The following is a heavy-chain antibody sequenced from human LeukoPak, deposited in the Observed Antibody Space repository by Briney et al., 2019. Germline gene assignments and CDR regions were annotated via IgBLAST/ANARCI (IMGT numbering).Heavy chain of an antibody. Sequence: SETLSLTCTVSGGSVSSYYWSWIRQPPGKGLEWIGYKYNSGSTNYNPSLKSRVTISVDTSKNQFSLKLNSVTAADTAVYYCAREGDYGAAIDYWGQGTLVTVSS. CDR2: KYNSGST. D-gene: IGHD4-17*01. J-gene: IGHJ4*02. CDR3: AREGDYGAAIDY. V-gene: IGHV4-59*02. CDR1: GGSVSSYY.